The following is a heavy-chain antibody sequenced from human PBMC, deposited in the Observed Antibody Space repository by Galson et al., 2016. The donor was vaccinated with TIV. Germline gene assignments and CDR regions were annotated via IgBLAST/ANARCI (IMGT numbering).Heavy chain of an antibody. V-gene: IGHV1-2*02. D-gene: IGHD3-10*02. CDR3: ARDRLGAVTMYSGTPSFLDF. Sequence: SVKVSCKAFGYTFSDYYIHWVRQAPGQGLEWMGWINPKNGVTTFTQRFRGRVTVTRDTSIITIHMELSSLTSDDTAMYYCARDRLGAVTMYSGTPSFLDFWGQGTLVTVSS. CDR1: GYTFSDYY. CDR2: INPKNGVT. J-gene: IGHJ4*02.